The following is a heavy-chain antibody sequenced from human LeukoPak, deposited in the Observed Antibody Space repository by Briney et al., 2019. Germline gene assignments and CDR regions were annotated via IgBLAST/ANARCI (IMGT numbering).Heavy chain of an antibody. V-gene: IGHV3-48*01. CDR2: ISSSSSTI. Sequence: QPGGSLRLSCAASGFTFSNYAMSWVRQAPGKGLEWVSYISSSSSTIYYADSVKGRFTISRDNAKNSLYLQMNSLRAEDTAVYYCARELIVVVIPDAFDIWGQGTMVTVSS. D-gene: IGHD3-22*01. CDR3: ARELIVVVIPDAFDI. CDR1: GFTFSNYA. J-gene: IGHJ3*02.